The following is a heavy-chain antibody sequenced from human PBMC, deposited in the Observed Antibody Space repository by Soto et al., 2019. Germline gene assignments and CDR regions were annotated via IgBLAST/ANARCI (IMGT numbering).Heavy chain of an antibody. J-gene: IGHJ6*02. D-gene: IGHD6-13*01. CDR2: INHSGST. CDR1: GGSFSGYY. Sequence: SETLSLTCAVYGGSFSGYYWSWIRQPPGKGLEWIGEINHSGSTNYNPSLKSRVTISVETSKNQFSLKLSSVTAADTAVYYCARGRVAAAGIYYYYYYGMDVWGQGTTVTVSS. V-gene: IGHV4-34*01. CDR3: ARGRVAAAGIYYYYYYGMDV.